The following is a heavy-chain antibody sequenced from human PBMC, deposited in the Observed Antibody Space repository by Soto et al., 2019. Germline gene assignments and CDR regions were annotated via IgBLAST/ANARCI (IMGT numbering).Heavy chain of an antibody. CDR3: AKDRDDYRNYVFDY. J-gene: IGHJ4*02. CDR2: SSGSGSGGST. V-gene: IGHV3-23*01. CDR1: GFTFTNYA. D-gene: IGHD4-4*01. Sequence: EVQLLESGGGLVQPGGSLRLSCGASGFTFTNYAMTWVRQAPGKGLEWVSISSGSGSGGSTNYADSVKGRFTISRDNSKNTLYLQMNSLRVEDTAVYYCAKDRDDYRNYVFDYWGQGTLVTVSS.